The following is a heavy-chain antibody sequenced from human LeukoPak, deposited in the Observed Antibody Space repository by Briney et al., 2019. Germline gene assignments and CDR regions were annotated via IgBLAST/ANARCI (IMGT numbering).Heavy chain of an antibody. CDR1: GGSFSGYY. D-gene: IGHD2-2*01. CDR3: ARGRPNLYCSSTSCYHYYYYGMDV. J-gene: IGHJ6*02. Sequence: SETLSLTCAVYGGSFSGYYWSWIRQPPGKGLEWIGEINHSGSTNYNPSLKSRVTISVDTSKNRFSLKLSSVTAADTAVYYCARGRPNLYCSSTSCYHYYYYGMDVWGQGTTVTVSS. V-gene: IGHV4-34*01. CDR2: INHSGST.